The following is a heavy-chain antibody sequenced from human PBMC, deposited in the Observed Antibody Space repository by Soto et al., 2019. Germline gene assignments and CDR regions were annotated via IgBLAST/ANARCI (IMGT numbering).Heavy chain of an antibody. CDR3: ARSGSYVNGFDY. CDR1: GFTVSNHF. V-gene: IGHV3-53*01. CDR2: IYSGGTT. J-gene: IGHJ4*02. D-gene: IGHD1-26*01. Sequence: LGGSLRLSCAASGFTVSNHFMNWVRQAPGKGLEWVSVIYSGGTTYHADSVKGRFTISRDNSKNTLYLQMNSLRAEDTAVYYCARSGSYVNGFDYWGQGT.